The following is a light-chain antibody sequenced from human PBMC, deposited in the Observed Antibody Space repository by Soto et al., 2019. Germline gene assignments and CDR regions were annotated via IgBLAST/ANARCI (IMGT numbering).Light chain of an antibody. V-gene: IGKV3-15*01. CDR3: QQYNNWPPDRT. CDR2: GAS. Sequence: EIVMTQSPATLSVSPGERATLSCRASQSVGSNLAWYQQKPGQAPRILIYGASTSATGIPARFSGSGSGTEFTLTISSLQSEDFAIYFCQQYNNWPPDRTFGQGTKVEIK. CDR1: QSVGSN. J-gene: IGKJ1*01.